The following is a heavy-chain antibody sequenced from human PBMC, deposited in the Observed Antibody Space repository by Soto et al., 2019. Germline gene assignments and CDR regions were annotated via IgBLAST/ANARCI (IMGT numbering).Heavy chain of an antibody. Sequence: SLRLSCAASGFTFSGYGMHCVRQAPGKGLEWVAVVSYDGRNKYYADSVKGRLTISRDNSKNTLYLQMNSLGEEDTAVYYCAKVRGCSGGNCYSLGGMDVWGQGTTVTVSS. V-gene: IGHV3-30*18. D-gene: IGHD2-15*01. CDR3: AKVRGCSGGNCYSLGGMDV. J-gene: IGHJ6*02. CDR2: VSYDGRNK. CDR1: GFTFSGYG.